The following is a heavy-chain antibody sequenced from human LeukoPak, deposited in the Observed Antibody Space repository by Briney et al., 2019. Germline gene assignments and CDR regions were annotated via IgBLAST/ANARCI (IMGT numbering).Heavy chain of an antibody. J-gene: IGHJ4*02. CDR3: ARWGDHMVRGAIISHIDY. V-gene: IGHV1-8*01. CDR1: GYTFTSYD. D-gene: IGHD3-10*01. Sequence: EASVKVSCKSSGYTFTSYDINWVRQATGQGLEWMGWMNPNSGNTGYAQKFQGRVTMTRNTSISTAYMELSSLRSEDTAVYYCARWGDHMVRGAIISHIDYWGQGTLVTVSS. CDR2: MNPNSGNT.